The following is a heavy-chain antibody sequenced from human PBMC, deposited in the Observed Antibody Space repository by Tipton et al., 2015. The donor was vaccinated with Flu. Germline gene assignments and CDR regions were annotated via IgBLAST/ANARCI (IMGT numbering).Heavy chain of an antibody. CDR3: GRDRHLEV. V-gene: IGHV1-2*02. Sequence: QLVQSGAEVRPPGASVKVSCKASGLTFSSYYMHWVRQTPGQGLEWMGWISPNSDVTNYAQRFQGRVTLTRDNSINTAYMELSSLTSDDTALYYCGRDRHLEVWGQGTMVTVSS. CDR1: GLTFSSYY. CDR2: ISPNSDVT. J-gene: IGHJ3*01.